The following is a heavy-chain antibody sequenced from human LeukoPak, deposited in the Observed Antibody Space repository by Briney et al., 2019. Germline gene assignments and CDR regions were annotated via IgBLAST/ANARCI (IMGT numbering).Heavy chain of an antibody. J-gene: IGHJ4*02. CDR3: ARRAGAYSHPYDY. CDR2: IYSGTT. D-gene: IGHD4/OR15-4a*01. V-gene: IGHV3-53*01. CDR1: GFSVSDNS. Sequence: GGSLRLSCTVSGFSVSDNSMSWVRQAPGKGLEWVSFIYSGTTHYSDSVRGRFTISRDNSKNTLYLQMNSLRAEDTAVYYCARRAGAYSHPYDYWGQGTLVTVSS.